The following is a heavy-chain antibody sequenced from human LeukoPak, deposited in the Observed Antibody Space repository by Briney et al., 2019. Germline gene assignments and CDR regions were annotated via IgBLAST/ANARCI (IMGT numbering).Heavy chain of an antibody. D-gene: IGHD4-17*01. CDR1: GFTFSSYE. CDR2: ISSSGSTI. Sequence: QPGGSLRLSCAASGFTFSSYEMNWVRQAPGKGLEWVSYISSSGSTIYYADSVKGRFTISRDNAKNSLYLQMSSLRAEDTAVYYCARETQPTAGDYWGQGTLVTVSS. J-gene: IGHJ4*02. CDR3: ARETQPTAGDY. V-gene: IGHV3-48*03.